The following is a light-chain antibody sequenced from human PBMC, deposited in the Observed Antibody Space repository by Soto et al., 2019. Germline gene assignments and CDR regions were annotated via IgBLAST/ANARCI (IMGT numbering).Light chain of an antibody. Sequence: EIVLTQSTATLSLSPGERATLSCRASQSVSKYLAWYQQKPGQAPRLLIHDASNRATGIPARFSGSGSGTDFTLNISSLEPEDFGVYYCQQRSNWPQITFGGGTKVEIK. CDR2: DAS. CDR1: QSVSKY. V-gene: IGKV3-11*01. J-gene: IGKJ4*01. CDR3: QQRSNWPQIT.